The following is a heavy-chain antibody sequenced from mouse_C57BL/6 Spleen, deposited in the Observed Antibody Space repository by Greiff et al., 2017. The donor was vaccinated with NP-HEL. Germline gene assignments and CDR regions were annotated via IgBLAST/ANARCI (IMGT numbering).Heavy chain of an antibody. Sequence: QVQLQQPGAELVKPGASVKLSCKASGYTFTSYWMQWVKQRPGQGLEWIGEIDPSDRYTNYNQKFKGKATLTVDTSSSTAYMQLSSLTSEDSAVYYCARSPPYYSNYHYYAMDYWGQGTSVTVSS. V-gene: IGHV1-50*01. CDR2: IDPSDRYT. D-gene: IGHD2-5*01. J-gene: IGHJ4*01. CDR3: ARSPPYYSNYHYYAMDY. CDR1: GYTFTSYW.